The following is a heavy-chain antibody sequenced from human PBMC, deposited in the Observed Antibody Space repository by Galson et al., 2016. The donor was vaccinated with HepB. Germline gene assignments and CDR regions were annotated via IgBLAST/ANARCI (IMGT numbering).Heavy chain of an antibody. CDR3: AKDRRFYSNKYIIATGTAPFDY. CDR1: GFTFSSYD. CDR2: LSASGGST. J-gene: IGHJ4*02. Sequence: SLRLSCAASGFTFSSYDMTWVRQAPGKGLEWVSTLSASGGSTYYADSVKGRFTISRDNSKTTLYLQLNSLRAEDAAVYYCAKDRRFYSNKYIIATGTAPFDYWGQGTLVTVSS. D-gene: IGHD4-11*01. V-gene: IGHV3-23*01.